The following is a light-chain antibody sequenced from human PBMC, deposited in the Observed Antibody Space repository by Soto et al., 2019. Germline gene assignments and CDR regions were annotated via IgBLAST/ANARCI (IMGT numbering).Light chain of an antibody. V-gene: IGLV2-8*01. J-gene: IGLJ1*01. Sequence: QSVLTQPPSASGSPGQSVTISCTGTSSDVGGYNYVSWYQHHPGKAPKLIIYEVYKRPSGVPDRFSGSKSGNTAALTVSGLQAEDEAAYYCSSYVGNNSYVFGTGTKVTVL. CDR1: SSDVGGYNY. CDR2: EVY. CDR3: SSYVGNNSYV.